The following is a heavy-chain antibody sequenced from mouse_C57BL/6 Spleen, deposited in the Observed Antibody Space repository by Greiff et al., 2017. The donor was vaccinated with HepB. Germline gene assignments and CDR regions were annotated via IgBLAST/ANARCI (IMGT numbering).Heavy chain of an antibody. V-gene: IGHV1-42*01. Sequence: EVQLQQSGPELVKPGASVKISCKASGYSFTGYYMNWVKQSPEKSLEWIGEINPSTGGTTYNQKFKAKATLTVDKSSSTAYMQLKSLTSEDSAVYYCARELPMDYWGQGTSVTVSS. CDR2: INPSTGGT. D-gene: IGHD1-1*01. CDR3: ARELPMDY. CDR1: GYSFTGYY. J-gene: IGHJ4*01.